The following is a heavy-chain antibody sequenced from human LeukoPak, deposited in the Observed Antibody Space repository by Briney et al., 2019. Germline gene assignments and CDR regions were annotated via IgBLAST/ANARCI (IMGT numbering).Heavy chain of an antibody. CDR2: AGWAGGTT. V-gene: IGHV3-43*01. D-gene: IGHD3-10*02. J-gene: IGHJ4*02. CDR3: AKELDTMFFDY. CDR1: GFTFSGYW. Sequence: GGSLRLSCAASGFTFSGYWMHWVRQAPGKGLEWVSLAGWAGGTTFYSDSVRGRFTISRDSGRKSVYLQMNSLTTDDTAFYFCAKELDTMFFDYWGQGALVTVSS.